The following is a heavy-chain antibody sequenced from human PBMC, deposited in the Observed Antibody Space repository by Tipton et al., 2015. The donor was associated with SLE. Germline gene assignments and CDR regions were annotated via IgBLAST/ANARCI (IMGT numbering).Heavy chain of an antibody. CDR2: IYYSGST. CDR1: GGSISSSSYY. V-gene: IGHV4-39*07. CDR3: AREPHPYSGVLYYFDS. Sequence: TLSLTCTVSGGSISSSSYYWGWIRQPPGKGLEWIGSIYYSGSTYYNPSLKSRPSISLDTSGNQFSLHLSSVTAADSAVYYCAREPHPYSGVLYYFDSWGRGTLVTVSS. J-gene: IGHJ4*02. D-gene: IGHD2-15*01.